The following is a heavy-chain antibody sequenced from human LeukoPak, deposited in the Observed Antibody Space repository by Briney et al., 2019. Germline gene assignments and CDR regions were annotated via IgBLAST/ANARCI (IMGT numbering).Heavy chain of an antibody. CDR2: IYHSGST. CDR3: ARVREDPWNSAPHAFDI. J-gene: IGHJ3*02. CDR1: GYSISSGYY. Sequence: PSETLSLTCTVSGYSISSGYYWGWIRQPPGQGLEWIGSIYHSGSTYYNPSLKSRVTISVDTSKNQFSLKLSSVTAADTAVYYCARVREDPWNSAPHAFDIWGQGTMVTVSS. V-gene: IGHV4-38-2*02. D-gene: IGHD1-1*01.